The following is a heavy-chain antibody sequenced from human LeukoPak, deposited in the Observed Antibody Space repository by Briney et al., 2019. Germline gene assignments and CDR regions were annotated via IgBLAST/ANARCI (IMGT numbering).Heavy chain of an antibody. CDR2: IWYGGSDK. CDR1: GLTFSNYG. V-gene: IGHV3-33*08. Sequence: GGSLRLSCAASGLTFSNYGMHWVRQAPGKGLEWVAVIWYGGSDKYYADSVKGRFTISRDNAKNSLYLQMNSLRAEDTAVYYCARVRAFGDYDAFDIWGQGTMVTVSS. J-gene: IGHJ3*02. D-gene: IGHD3-16*01. CDR3: ARVRAFGDYDAFDI.